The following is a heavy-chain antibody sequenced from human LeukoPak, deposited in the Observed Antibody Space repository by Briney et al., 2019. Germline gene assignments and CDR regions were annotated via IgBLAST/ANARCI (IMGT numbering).Heavy chain of an antibody. V-gene: IGHV1-46*01. D-gene: IGHD2-15*01. Sequence: ASVKVSCKASGYTFTTYHMHWVRQAPGQGLEWMGMINTRDGNTNYAQKFQGRVTMTRDTSTSTVYMELSSLRSEDTAVYYRATERGGGTWFDPWGRGTLVTVSS. CDR2: INTRDGNT. J-gene: IGHJ5*02. CDR3: ATERGGGTWFDP. CDR1: GYTFTTYH.